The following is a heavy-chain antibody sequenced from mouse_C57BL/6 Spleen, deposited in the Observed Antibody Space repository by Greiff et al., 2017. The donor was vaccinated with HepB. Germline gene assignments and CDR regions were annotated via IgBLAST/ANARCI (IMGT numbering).Heavy chain of an antibody. CDR3: ARELTTVVERRRYFDY. V-gene: IGHV1-53*01. D-gene: IGHD1-1*01. Sequence: VQLQQPGTELVKPGASVKLSCKASGYTFTSYWMHWVKQRPGQGLEWIGNINPSNGGTNYNEKFKSKATLTVDQSSSTAYMQLSSLTSDDSAVYYCARELTTVVERRRYFDYWGQGTTLTVSS. CDR1: GYTFTSYW. CDR2: INPSNGGT. J-gene: IGHJ2*01.